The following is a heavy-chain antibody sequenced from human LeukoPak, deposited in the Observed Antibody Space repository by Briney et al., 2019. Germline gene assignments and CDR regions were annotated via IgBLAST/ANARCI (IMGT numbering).Heavy chain of an antibody. D-gene: IGHD1-26*01. Sequence: SETLSLTCAVYGGSFSGYYWSWIRQPPGKGLEWIGEINHSGSTNYNPSLKSRVTISVDTSKNQFSLKLSSVTAADTAVYYCARRELLSKDFDYWGQGTLVTVSS. CDR3: ARRELLSKDFDY. J-gene: IGHJ4*02. CDR2: INHSGST. CDR1: GGSFSGYY. V-gene: IGHV4-34*01.